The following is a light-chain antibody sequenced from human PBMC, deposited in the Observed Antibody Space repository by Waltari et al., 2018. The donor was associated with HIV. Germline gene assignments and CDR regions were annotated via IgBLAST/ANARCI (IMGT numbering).Light chain of an antibody. CDR2: DVS. V-gene: IGLV2-18*02. J-gene: IGLJ2*01. Sequence: QSALTQPPSVSGSLGQSVTISCTGTSSDVGTYNEVFWYQQSPGTAPKLIIYDVSNRPSGVPDRFSGSKSGNTASLTISGLQAEDEADYYCSSFTTSITVVFGGGTKLTVL. CDR3: SSFTTSITVV. CDR1: SSDVGTYNE.